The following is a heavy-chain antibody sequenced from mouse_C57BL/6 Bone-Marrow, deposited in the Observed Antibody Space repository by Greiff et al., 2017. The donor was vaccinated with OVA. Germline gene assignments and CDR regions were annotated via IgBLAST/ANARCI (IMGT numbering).Heavy chain of an antibody. D-gene: IGHD4-1*01. CDR2: IYPGSGNT. J-gene: IGHJ2*01. Sequence: VQLQQSGPELVKPGASVKISCKASGYSFTSYYIHWVKQRPGQGLEWIGWIYPGSGNTKYNEKFKGKATLTADTSSSTAYMQLSSLTSEDSAVYYCARSAGTGDYYFDYWGQGTTLTVSS. CDR3: ARSAGTGDYYFDY. CDR1: GYSFTSYY. V-gene: IGHV1-66*01.